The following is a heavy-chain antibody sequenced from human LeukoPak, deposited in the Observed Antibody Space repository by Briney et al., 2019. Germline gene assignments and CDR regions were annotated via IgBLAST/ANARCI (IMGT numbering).Heavy chain of an antibody. V-gene: IGHV3-23*01. D-gene: IGHD3-22*01. CDR2: ISGSGGST. J-gene: IGHJ4*02. CDR3: AEPEGGYYDIRPD. Sequence: GGSLRLSCAASGFTFSSYSMNWVRQAPGKGLEWVSAISGSGGSTYYADSVKGRFTISRDNSKNTLYLQMNSLRAEDTAVYYCAEPEGGYYDIRPDWGQGTLVTVSS. CDR1: GFTFSSYS.